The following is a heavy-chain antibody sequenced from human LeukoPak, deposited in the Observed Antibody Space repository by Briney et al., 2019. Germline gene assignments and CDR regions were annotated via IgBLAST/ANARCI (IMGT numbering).Heavy chain of an antibody. CDR1: GGSFSGYY. CDR3: ARGGGQWLAYNWFDP. J-gene: IGHJ5*02. Sequence: SETLSLTCAVYGGSFSGYYWSWIRQPPGKGLEWIGEINHSGSTNYSPSLKSRVTISVDTSKNQFSLKLSSVTAADTAVYYCARGGGQWLAYNWFDPWGQGTLVTVSS. CDR2: INHSGST. D-gene: IGHD6-19*01. V-gene: IGHV4-34*01.